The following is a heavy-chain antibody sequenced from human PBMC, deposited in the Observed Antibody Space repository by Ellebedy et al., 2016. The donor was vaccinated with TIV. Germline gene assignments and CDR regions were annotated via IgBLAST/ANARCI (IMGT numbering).Heavy chain of an antibody. CDR2: INYSGTT. D-gene: IGHD2-2*01. CDR1: GGSISSSRYY. J-gene: IGHJ4*02. Sequence: MPSETLSLTCTVSGGSISSSRYYWGWIRQHPGKGLEWIGSINYSGTTYYNPSLKSRVTMSVDTSKNQFSLNLSSVTAADTAVYYCARDCSSTSCSLDYWGQGILVTVSS. CDR3: ARDCSSTSCSLDY. V-gene: IGHV4-39*07.